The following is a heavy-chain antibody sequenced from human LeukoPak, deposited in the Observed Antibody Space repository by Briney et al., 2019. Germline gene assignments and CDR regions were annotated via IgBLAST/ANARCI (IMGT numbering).Heavy chain of an antibody. D-gene: IGHD1-1*01. V-gene: IGHV3-7*01. CDR3: AADRNWNLDF. J-gene: IGHJ4*02. CDR2: IKPDGSEQ. CDR1: GFTFSSYW. Sequence: GGSLRLSCAASGFTFSSYWMTWVRQAPGRGREWVATIKPDGSEQYYVDSVRGRFTISRDNAARSLYLQMHSLRDEDTALYYCAADRNWNLDFWGQGTLVTVSS.